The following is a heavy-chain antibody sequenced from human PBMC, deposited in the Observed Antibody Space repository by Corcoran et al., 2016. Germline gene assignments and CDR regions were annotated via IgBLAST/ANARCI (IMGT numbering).Heavy chain of an antibody. CDR1: GYTLTSYY. CDR2: INPSDGST. V-gene: IGHV1-46*01. Sequence: QVQLVQSGAEVKKPGASVKVSCKASGYTLTSYYLHWVRQAPGQGLEWMGRINPSDGSTKYAQNFQGRVTMTRDTSTSTVYMELSSLRSEDTAVFYCGRVSGGWSFDYWGQGTLVTVSS. J-gene: IGHJ4*02. D-gene: IGHD6-19*01. CDR3: GRVSGGWSFDY.